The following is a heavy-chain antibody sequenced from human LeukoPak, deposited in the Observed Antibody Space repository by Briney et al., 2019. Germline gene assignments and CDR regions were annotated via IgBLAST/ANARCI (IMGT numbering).Heavy chain of an antibody. Sequence: QPGGCLRLSCAASGFSFSSYSMNWVRKAPGKGLGWVSYISSSSSTIYYADSVKGRFTISRDNAKTSLYLQMSSLRAEDTAVYYCARGGWHGLAFDIWGQGTMVTVSS. V-gene: IGHV3-48*04. CDR2: ISSSSSTI. D-gene: IGHD1-26*01. J-gene: IGHJ3*02. CDR3: ARGGWHGLAFDI. CDR1: GFSFSSYS.